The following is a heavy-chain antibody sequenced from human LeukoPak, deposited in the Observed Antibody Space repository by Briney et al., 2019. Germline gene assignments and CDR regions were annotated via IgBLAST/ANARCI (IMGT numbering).Heavy chain of an antibody. CDR3: ARSGGWEPSYYFDY. Sequence: GGSLRLSCAASGFTFSSYGMHWVRQAPGKGLEWVAFIRYDGSNKYYADSVKGRFTISRDNSKNTLYLQMNSLRAEDTAVYYCARSGGWEPSYYFDYWGQGTLVTVSS. CDR1: GFTFSSYG. CDR2: IRYDGSNK. V-gene: IGHV3-30*02. D-gene: IGHD1-26*01. J-gene: IGHJ4*02.